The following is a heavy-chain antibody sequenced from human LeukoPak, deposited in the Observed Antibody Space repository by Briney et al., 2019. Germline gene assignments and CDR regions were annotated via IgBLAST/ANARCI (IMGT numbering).Heavy chain of an antibody. J-gene: IGHJ4*02. Sequence: GRSLRLSCAASGFTFSSYGMHWVRQAPGKGLEWVAVISYDGSNKYYADSVKGRFTISRDNSKNTLHLQMNSLRAEATAVYYCGKDSEPDYGDYGYFDYWGQGTLVTVSS. V-gene: IGHV3-30*18. D-gene: IGHD4-17*01. CDR1: GFTFSSYG. CDR3: GKDSEPDYGDYGYFDY. CDR2: ISYDGSNK.